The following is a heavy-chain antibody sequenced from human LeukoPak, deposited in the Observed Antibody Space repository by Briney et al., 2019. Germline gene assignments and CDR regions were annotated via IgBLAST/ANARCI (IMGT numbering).Heavy chain of an antibody. CDR3: AREPVLLWFGELLGTLGAFDI. CDR1: GFTFSSYE. D-gene: IGHD3-10*01. CDR2: ISSSGSTI. J-gene: IGHJ3*02. V-gene: IGHV3-48*03. Sequence: SGGSLRLSCAASGFTFSSYEMNWVRQAPGKGLEWGSYISSSGSTIYYADSVKGRFTISRNNAKNSLYLQMNSLRAEDTAVYYCAREPVLLWFGELLGTLGAFDIWGQGTMVTVSS.